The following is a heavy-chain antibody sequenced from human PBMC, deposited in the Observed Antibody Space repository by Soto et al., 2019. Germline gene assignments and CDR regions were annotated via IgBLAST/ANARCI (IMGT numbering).Heavy chain of an antibody. V-gene: IGHV3-23*01. J-gene: IGHJ4*02. D-gene: IGHD2-21*02. Sequence: EVQLLESGGGWVQPGGSLTLSCAASGFTFGSYAMTWVRQAPGKGLESVAGLYGNSGGIQYADSVRGRFTIFRDNSNNIVFLHMRSLRVEDTAVYFCAKDAVAGDGLWLMDHWGQGTLVTVSS. CDR3: AKDAVAGDGLWLMDH. CDR2: LYGNSGGI. CDR1: GFTFGSYA.